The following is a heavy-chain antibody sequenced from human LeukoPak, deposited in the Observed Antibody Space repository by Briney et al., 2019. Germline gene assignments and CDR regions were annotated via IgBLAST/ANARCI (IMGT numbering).Heavy chain of an antibody. CDR1: GGTFSSYA. CDR3: AREGAVMGYYYMDV. D-gene: IGHD3-16*01. V-gene: IGHV1-69*05. CDR2: IIPIFGTA. J-gene: IGHJ6*03. Sequence: GASVKVSFKASGGTFSSYAISWVRQAPGQGLEWMGGIIPIFGTANYAQKFQGRVTITTDESTSTAYMELSSLRSEDTAVYYCAREGAVMGYYYMDVWGKGTTVTVSS.